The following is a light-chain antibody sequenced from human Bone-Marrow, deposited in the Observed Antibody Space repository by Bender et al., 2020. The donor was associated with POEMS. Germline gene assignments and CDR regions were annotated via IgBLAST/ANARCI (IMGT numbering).Light chain of an antibody. V-gene: IGLV1-40*01. CDR3: QDHDGSLVVYV. CDR2: HST. J-gene: IGLJ1*01. CDR1: SSNIGAGYD. Sequence: QSVLTQPPSVSGAPGQRVTISCTGSSSNIGAGYDVHWYQQVPGTAPKVVIYHSTSRPSGVPDRFSCSKSGTSASLAITERQAEEEADFYCQDHDGSLVVYVAGTGTKGTV.